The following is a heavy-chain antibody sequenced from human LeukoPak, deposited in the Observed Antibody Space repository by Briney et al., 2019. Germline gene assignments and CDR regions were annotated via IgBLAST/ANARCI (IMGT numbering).Heavy chain of an antibody. CDR2: INPYSGGT. V-gene: IGHV1-2*02. Sequence: GASVKVSCKASGYTFTGYYMHWVRQAPGQGLEWMGWINPYSGGTNYAQKFQGRVTMTRDTSISTAYMELSRLRSDDTAVYYCARVGDIVVVVAATPRHFQHWGQGTLVTVSS. CDR1: GYTFTGYY. J-gene: IGHJ1*01. D-gene: IGHD2-15*01. CDR3: ARVGDIVVVVAATPRHFQH.